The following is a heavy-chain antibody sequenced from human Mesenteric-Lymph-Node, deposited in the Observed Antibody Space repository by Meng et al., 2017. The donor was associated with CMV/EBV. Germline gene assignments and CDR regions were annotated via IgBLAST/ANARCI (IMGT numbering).Heavy chain of an antibody. D-gene: IGHD2-2*01. CDR2: ISYDGSNE. V-gene: IGHV3-30-3*01. Sequence: GESLKISCAASAFTFSSYAMHWVRQAPGKGLEWVAVISYDGSNEYYADSVKGRFTISRDNSKNTLYLQMNSLSAEDTAVYYCARDPNRKPKYRSYFDYWGQGTLVTVSS. J-gene: IGHJ4*02. CDR1: AFTFSSYA. CDR3: ARDPNRKPKYRSYFDY.